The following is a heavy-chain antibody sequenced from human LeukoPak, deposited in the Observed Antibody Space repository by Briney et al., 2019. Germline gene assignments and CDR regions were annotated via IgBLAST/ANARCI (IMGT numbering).Heavy chain of an antibody. CDR1: GFTVTSSY. J-gene: IGHJ5*02. CDR3: ARARCDSCGYGS. Sequence: GGSLRLSCAASGFTVTSSYMSWVRQAPGKGLEWVAVLYSGGHTYYAGTLRGRFTISRDTSKNTLYLQMDSLRSEDTAEYYCARARCDSCGYGSWGQGTLVTVSS. V-gene: IGHV3-66*02. CDR2: LYSGGHT. D-gene: IGHD3-22*01.